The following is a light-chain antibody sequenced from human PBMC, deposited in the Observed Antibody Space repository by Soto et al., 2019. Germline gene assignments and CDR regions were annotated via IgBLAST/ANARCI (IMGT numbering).Light chain of an antibody. Sequence: EIVMTQSPATLSVSPGERATLSCRASQSVSSNLAWHQQKPGQAPRLLIYGASTRATGIPVRFSGSGSGTDFTLTISSQQSEDFAVYSCQQYNNWPTFGPGTKVDIK. CDR1: QSVSSN. CDR3: QQYNNWPT. CDR2: GAS. V-gene: IGKV3-15*01. J-gene: IGKJ3*01.